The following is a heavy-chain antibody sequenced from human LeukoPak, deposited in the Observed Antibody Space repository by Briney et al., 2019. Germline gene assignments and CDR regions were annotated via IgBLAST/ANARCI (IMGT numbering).Heavy chain of an antibody. CDR3: ARDSDVVPAYYFDY. Sequence: KPGGSLRLSCAASGFTFSDYYMSWIRQAPGKGLEWVSYISSSGSTIYYADSVKGRFTISRDNAKNSLYLQMNSLRAEDTAAYYCARDSDVVPAYYFDYWGQGTLVTVSS. J-gene: IGHJ4*02. CDR1: GFTFSDYY. V-gene: IGHV3-11*04. D-gene: IGHD2-2*01. CDR2: ISSSGSTI.